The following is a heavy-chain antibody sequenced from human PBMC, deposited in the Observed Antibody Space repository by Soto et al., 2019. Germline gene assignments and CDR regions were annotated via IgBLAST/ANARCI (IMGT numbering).Heavy chain of an antibody. CDR3: ARDTYSGYDFGL. D-gene: IGHD5-12*01. CDR2: IPSRGRP. V-gene: IGHV4-30-4*01. CDR1: GASVVGGSYY. Sequence: SETLSLTCSVSGASVVGGSYYCSWVRQPPGKGLEWIGYIPSRGRPFYNPSLTSRGTISADTSKNQLSLQLTSVTAADTAVYYCARDTYSGYDFGLWGQGTLVTVSS. J-gene: IGHJ5*02.